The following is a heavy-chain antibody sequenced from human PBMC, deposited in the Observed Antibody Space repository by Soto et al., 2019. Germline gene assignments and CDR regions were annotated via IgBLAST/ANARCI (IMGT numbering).Heavy chain of an antibody. J-gene: IGHJ5*02. CDR3: ARDRRLYGDYVPHNWFDP. V-gene: IGHV1-69*13. Sequence: ASVKVSCKASGGTFSSYAISWVRQAPGQGLEWMGGIIPIFGTANYAQKFQGRVTITADESTSTAYMELSSLRSEDTAVYYCARDRRLYGDYVPHNWFDPWGQGTLVTVSS. CDR2: IIPIFGTA. D-gene: IGHD4-17*01. CDR1: GGTFSSYA.